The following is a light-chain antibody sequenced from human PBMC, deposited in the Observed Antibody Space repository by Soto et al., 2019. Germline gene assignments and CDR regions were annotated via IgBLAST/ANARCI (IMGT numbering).Light chain of an antibody. CDR2: GAS. J-gene: IGKJ2*01. Sequence: EIVLTQSPGTLSLSPGERATLSCRASQSISSSYLAWYQQKPGQAPRLLIYGASSRATGIPDRFSGSGSGTVFTLTISRLEPEDFAVYYCQQYGGSPPYTSGQGTKLEIK. CDR1: QSISSSY. V-gene: IGKV3-20*01. CDR3: QQYGGSPPYT.